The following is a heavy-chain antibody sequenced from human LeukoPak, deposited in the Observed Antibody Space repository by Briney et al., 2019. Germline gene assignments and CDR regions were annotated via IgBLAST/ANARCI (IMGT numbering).Heavy chain of an antibody. CDR1: GYTFTNYG. CDR2: ISPYSGNT. CDR3: ARDPPRITMVRGGGDY. V-gene: IGHV1-18*01. D-gene: IGHD3-10*01. Sequence: VASVKVSCKASGYTFTNYGISWVRQAPGLGLEWMGWISPYSGNTNSAQKLQGRVTMTTDTSTSTAYMELRSLRSDDTAVYYCARDPPRITMVRGGGDYWGQGTLVTVSS. J-gene: IGHJ4*02.